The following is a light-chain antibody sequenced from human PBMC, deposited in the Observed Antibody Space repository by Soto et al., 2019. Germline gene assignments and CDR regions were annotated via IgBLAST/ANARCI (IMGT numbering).Light chain of an antibody. V-gene: IGKV1-27*01. CDR1: QGIIDY. Sequence: DIQMTQSPSSLSASVGDTVAITCRASQGIIDYLAWFQQRPGKAPKLLIYAASTLHTGVPSRFSGSGAGTDFTLTISSLQPEDAATDYCQKYDSAPHTFGQGTKVEIK. J-gene: IGKJ1*01. CDR2: AAS. CDR3: QKYDSAPHT.